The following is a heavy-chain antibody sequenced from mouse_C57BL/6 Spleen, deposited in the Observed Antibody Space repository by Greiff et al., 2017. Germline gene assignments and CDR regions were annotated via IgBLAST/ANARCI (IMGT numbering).Heavy chain of an antibody. D-gene: IGHD2-5*01. Sequence: QVQLQQPGAELVMPGASVKLSCKASGYTFTSYWMPWVKQRPGPGLEWIGEIDPSDSYTNYNQKFKGKSTLTVDKSSSTAYMQLSSLTSEDSAVYYCARQDSNYAMDYWGQGTSVTVSS. V-gene: IGHV1-69*01. CDR2: IDPSDSYT. CDR1: GYTFTSYW. CDR3: ARQDSNYAMDY. J-gene: IGHJ4*01.